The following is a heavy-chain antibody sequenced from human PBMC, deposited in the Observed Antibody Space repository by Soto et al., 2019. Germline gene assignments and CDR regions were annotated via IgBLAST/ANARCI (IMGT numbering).Heavy chain of an antibody. D-gene: IGHD2-15*01. V-gene: IGHV3-23*01. J-gene: IGHJ4*02. CDR2: VSIGGST. CDR3: AKRRGAGGHFDY. Sequence: DVQLLESGGGLVQPEGSLRLSCAASGFTFSSYAMGWVRQGPGKGLEWVAVVSIGGSTHYADSVRGRFTISRDNSKNTRTLQVSSLSAEDTAVYFCAKRRGAGGHFDYWGQGALVTVSS. CDR1: GFTFSSYA.